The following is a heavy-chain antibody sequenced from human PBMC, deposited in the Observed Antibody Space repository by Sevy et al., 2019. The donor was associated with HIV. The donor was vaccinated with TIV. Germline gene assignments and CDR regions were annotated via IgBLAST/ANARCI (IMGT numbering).Heavy chain of an antibody. D-gene: IGHD3-22*01. CDR1: GFTFSIYD. CDR2: ISGSGRTT. J-gene: IGHJ4*02. Sequence: GGSLRLSCAASGFTFSIYDMNWVRQAPGKGLEWVSVISGSGRTTYYADSVKGRFAISRDNSKNTLYLQMNSLRVEDTGVYYCAKGQSAYDSNGLFYFDQWGQGTLVTVSS. CDR3: AKGQSAYDSNGLFYFDQ. V-gene: IGHV3-23*01.